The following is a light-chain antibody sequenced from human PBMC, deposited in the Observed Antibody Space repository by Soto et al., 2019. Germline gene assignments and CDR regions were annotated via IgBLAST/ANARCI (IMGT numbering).Light chain of an antibody. V-gene: IGKV3-11*01. CDR2: DAS. J-gene: IGKJ1*01. CDR1: QSVSSY. Sequence: IVLTQYRENLYLSPLERATLSFRASQSVSSYLAWYQQKPGQAPRLLIYDASNRATGIPARFSGSGSGTDFTLTISSLQPDDFAPYYCQHSNCYSEAFGQGTKLDIK. CDR3: QHSNCYSEA.